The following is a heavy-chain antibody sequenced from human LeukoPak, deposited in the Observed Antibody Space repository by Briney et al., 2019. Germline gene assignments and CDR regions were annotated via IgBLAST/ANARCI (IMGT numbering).Heavy chain of an antibody. J-gene: IGHJ4*02. CDR3: AKGHLVVVPSTRYFDY. D-gene: IGHD2-15*01. CDR2: ISEGGGST. V-gene: IGHV3-23*01. Sequence: PGGSLRLSCAASGFTFSSYAMSWVRQAPGKGLEWVSVISEGGGSTVYADSVKGRFTISRDNSKNTLYLQIQSLRADDTAVYYCAKGHLVVVPSTRYFDYWGQGTLVTVSS. CDR1: GFTFSSYA.